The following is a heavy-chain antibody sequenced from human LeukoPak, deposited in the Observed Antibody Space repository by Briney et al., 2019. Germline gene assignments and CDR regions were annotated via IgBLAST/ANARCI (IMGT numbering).Heavy chain of an antibody. CDR2: IFYTGST. V-gene: IGHV4-59*01. D-gene: IGHD3-9*01. CDR3: ARAVPFYDILTGHPRRAFFDY. CDR1: GDSISTYY. Sequence: KPSETLSLTCTVSGDSISTYYWSWIRQPPGKGLEWIGYIFYTGSTKYNLSLKSRVTISLDTSKNQFSLKLSSVTAADTALYYCARAVPFYDILTGHPRRAFFDYWGQGTLVTVSS. J-gene: IGHJ4*02.